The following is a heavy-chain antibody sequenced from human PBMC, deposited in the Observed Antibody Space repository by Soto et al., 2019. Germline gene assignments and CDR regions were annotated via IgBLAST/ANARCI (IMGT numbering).Heavy chain of an antibody. J-gene: IGHJ3*02. CDR2: ISAYNGNT. Sequence: ASVKVSCKASGYTFTSYGISWVRQAPGQGLEWMGWISAYNGNTNYAQKLQGRVTMTTDTSTSTAYMELRSLRSDDTAVYYCARGPTYYYDSSGSHAFDIWGQGTMVTV. CDR3: ARGPTYYYDSSGSHAFDI. D-gene: IGHD3-22*01. CDR1: GYTFTSYG. V-gene: IGHV1-18*01.